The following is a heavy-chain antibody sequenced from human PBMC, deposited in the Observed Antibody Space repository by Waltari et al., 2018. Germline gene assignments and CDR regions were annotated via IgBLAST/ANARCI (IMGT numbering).Heavy chain of an antibody. D-gene: IGHD3-3*01. CDR3: AKDWRALYDFWSGSDYYFDY. CDR2: IYSGAST. CDR1: GFTFSSYA. Sequence: EVQLLESGGGLVQPGGSLRLSCAASGFTFSSYAMSWVRQAPGKGLEGVSVIYSGASTYYADSVKGRFTISRDKSKNTLYLQMNSLRAEDTAVYYCAKDWRALYDFWSGSDYYFDYWGQGTLVTVSS. J-gene: IGHJ4*02. V-gene: IGHV3-23*03.